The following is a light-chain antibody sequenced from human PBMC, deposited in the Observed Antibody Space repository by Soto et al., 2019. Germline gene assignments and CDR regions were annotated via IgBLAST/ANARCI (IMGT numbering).Light chain of an antibody. CDR2: EVS. Sequence: QSALTQPPSASGSPGQSVTISCTGTSSDVGGYNYVSWYQQHPGKAPKLMIYEVSKRPSGVPDRSSGSKSGNTASLIVSGLQAEDEADYYCSSYAGSNDLVFGGGTKVTVL. CDR3: SSYAGSNDLV. V-gene: IGLV2-8*01. J-gene: IGLJ2*01. CDR1: SSDVGGYNY.